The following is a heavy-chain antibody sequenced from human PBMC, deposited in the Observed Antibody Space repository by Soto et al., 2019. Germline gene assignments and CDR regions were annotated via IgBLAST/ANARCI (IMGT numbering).Heavy chain of an antibody. D-gene: IGHD6-19*01. CDR1: GGSVSSGSYY. V-gene: IGHV4-61*01. J-gene: IGHJ6*02. CDR3: ARGIEGWYQGRYYYGMDV. Sequence: QVQLQESGPGLVKPSETLSLTCTVSGGSVSSGSYYWSWIRQPPGKGLEWIGYIDYSGSTNYNPSLKSRGTISVDTSKNQFSLKLSSVTAADTAVYYCARGIEGWYQGRYYYGMDVWCQGTKVTVSS. CDR2: IDYSGST.